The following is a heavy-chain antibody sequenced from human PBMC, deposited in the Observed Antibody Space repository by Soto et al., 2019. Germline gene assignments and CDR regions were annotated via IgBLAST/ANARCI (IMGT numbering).Heavy chain of an antibody. J-gene: IGHJ3*02. CDR3: AKGGYYSLFDI. V-gene: IGHV3-23*01. Sequence: GGSLRLSCVASGFPFSSYSVSWVRQTPGKGLEWVSGISGSGGRTYYADSVKGRFTLARDNSNNTLSLQMHILRVEDPAVYFCAKGGYYSLFDIWGQGTMVTVSS. D-gene: IGHD3-16*01. CDR2: ISGSGGRT. CDR1: GFPFSSYS.